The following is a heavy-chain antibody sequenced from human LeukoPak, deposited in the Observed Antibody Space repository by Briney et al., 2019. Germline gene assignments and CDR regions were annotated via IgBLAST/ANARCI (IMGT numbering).Heavy chain of an antibody. CDR2: INHSGST. V-gene: IGHV4-34*01. Sequence: SETLSLTCAVYGGSFRGYYWSWIRQPPGKGLEWIGEINHSGSTNYNPSLKSRVTISVDTSKNQFSLKLSSVTAADTAVYYCARGRLVRGVIITRIGWFDPWGQGTLVTVSS. D-gene: IGHD3-10*01. CDR3: ARGRLVRGVIITRIGWFDP. J-gene: IGHJ5*02. CDR1: GGSFRGYY.